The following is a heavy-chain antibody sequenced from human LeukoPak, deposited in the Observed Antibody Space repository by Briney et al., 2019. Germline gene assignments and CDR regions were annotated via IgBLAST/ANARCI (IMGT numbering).Heavy chain of an antibody. CDR2: IYYSGST. CDR3: ARRVATITAGYYYYYGMDV. D-gene: IGHD5-12*01. Sequence: SETLSLTCTVSGGSISSYYWSWIRQPPGKGLGWIGYIYYSGSTNYNPSLKSRVTISVDTSKNQFSLKLSSVTAADTAVYYCARRVATITAGYYYYYGMDVRGQGTTVTVSS. CDR1: GGSISSYY. J-gene: IGHJ6*02. V-gene: IGHV4-59*08.